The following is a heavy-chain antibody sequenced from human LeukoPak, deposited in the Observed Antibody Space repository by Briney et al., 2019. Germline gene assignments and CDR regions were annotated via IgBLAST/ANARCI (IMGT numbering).Heavy chain of an antibody. CDR1: GYLISSGYY. CDR3: ARSTIFGVVMYLDY. J-gene: IGHJ4*02. CDR2: INHSGSS. D-gene: IGHD3-3*01. Sequence: SETLSLTCVVSGYLISSGYYWGWIRQPPGKGLEWIGSINHSGSSYYKTSLKSRVTISVDTSKNQFSLRLSSVTAADTAVYYCARSTIFGVVMYLDYWGQGTLVTVSS. V-gene: IGHV4-38-2*01.